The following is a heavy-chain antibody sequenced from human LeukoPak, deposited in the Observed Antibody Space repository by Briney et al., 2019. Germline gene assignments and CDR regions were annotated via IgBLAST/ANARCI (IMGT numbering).Heavy chain of an antibody. CDR1: GFTFSSYS. V-gene: IGHV3-48*01. Sequence: GGSLRLSCVASGFTFSSYSMNWVRQAAGKGLEWVSYISSSSTIYYADSVKGRFTISRDNAKNSLYLQMNSLRAEDTAVYYCASGLPLDYWGQGTLVTVSS. J-gene: IGHJ4*02. CDR3: ASGLPLDY. CDR2: ISSSSTI. D-gene: IGHD3-16*01.